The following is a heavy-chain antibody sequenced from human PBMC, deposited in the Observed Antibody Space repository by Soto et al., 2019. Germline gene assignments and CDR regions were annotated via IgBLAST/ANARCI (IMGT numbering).Heavy chain of an antibody. CDR3: ARDHEPSSGWTHHFDY. CDR2: IWYDGSNK. CDR1: GFTFSSYG. Sequence: QVQLVESGGGVVQPGRSLRLSCAASGFTFSSYGMHWVRQAPGKGLEGVAVIWYDGSNKYYADSVKGRFAISRDNSKNTMYLQKNSLRAEDTAVYYCARDHEPSSGWTHHFDYWGQGTLVTVSS. J-gene: IGHJ4*02. V-gene: IGHV3-33*01. D-gene: IGHD6-19*01.